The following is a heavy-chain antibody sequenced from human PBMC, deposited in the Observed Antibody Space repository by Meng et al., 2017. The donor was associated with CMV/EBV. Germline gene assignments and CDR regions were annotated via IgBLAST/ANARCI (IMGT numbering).Heavy chain of an antibody. CDR3: ATGATTSRFRVDY. D-gene: IGHD2-2*01. J-gene: IGHJ4*02. CDR1: GGTFSSYT. Sequence: KISCKASGGTFSSYTISWVRQAPGQGLEWMGGITPIFGVAQYAQNFQGRVTITADEYTNTAYMDVSSLRSEDTAVYYCATGATTSRFRVDYWGQGTLVTVSS. CDR2: ITPIFGVA. V-gene: IGHV1-69*01.